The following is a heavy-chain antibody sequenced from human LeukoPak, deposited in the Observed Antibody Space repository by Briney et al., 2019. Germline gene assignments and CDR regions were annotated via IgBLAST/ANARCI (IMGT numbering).Heavy chain of an antibody. Sequence: PSETLSLTCAVYGGSFSGYYWSWIRQPPGKGLEWIGEINHSGNTNYNPSLKSRVTISVDTSKNQFSLKLSSVTAADTAVYYCARQSKGIIVITDFQHWGQGTLVTVSS. CDR2: INHSGNT. J-gene: IGHJ1*01. D-gene: IGHD3-22*01. V-gene: IGHV4-34*01. CDR1: GGSFSGYY. CDR3: ARQSKGIIVITDFQH.